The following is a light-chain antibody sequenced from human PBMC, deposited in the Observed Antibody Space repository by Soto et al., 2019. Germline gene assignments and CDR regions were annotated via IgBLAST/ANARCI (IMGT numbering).Light chain of an antibody. Sequence: DIQMTQSPSSLSASIGDRVTITCQASQDIKKYLSWYQQKPGRAPKLLIYGASNLETGVPSRFSGRGYGTEFTFAISSLQPEDIATYYGQHYDNLPPFTFGPGPKV. CDR1: QDIKKY. CDR3: QHYDNLPPFT. V-gene: IGKV1-33*01. CDR2: GAS. J-gene: IGKJ3*01.